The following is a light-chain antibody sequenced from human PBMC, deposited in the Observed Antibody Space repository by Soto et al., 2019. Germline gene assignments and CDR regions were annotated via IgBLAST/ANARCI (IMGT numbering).Light chain of an antibody. CDR3: SSYTTTSTVV. CDR1: SSYVGGYDY. J-gene: IGLJ2*01. Sequence: QSALTQPASVSGSPGQSITISCTGTSSYVGGYDYVSWFQQYPGKAPSLMLYDVYRRPSGVSYRFSGSKSGNTASLTISGLQAEDEADYYCSSYTTTSTVVFGGGTQLTVL. V-gene: IGLV2-14*01. CDR2: DVY.